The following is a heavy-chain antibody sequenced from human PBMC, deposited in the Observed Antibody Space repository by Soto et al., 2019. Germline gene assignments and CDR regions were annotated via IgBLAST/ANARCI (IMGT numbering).Heavy chain of an antibody. CDR1: GYTFTSYY. Sequence: QVQLVQSGAEVKKPGASVKVSCKASGYTFTSYYMHWVRQAPGQGLEWMGIINPSGGSTSYAQKFQGGVTMTRDTSTSTVYMELSSLRSEDTAVYYCARGYCSSTSCRQYGMDVWGQGTTVTVSS. CDR2: INPSGGST. CDR3: ARGYCSSTSCRQYGMDV. J-gene: IGHJ6*02. V-gene: IGHV1-46*01. D-gene: IGHD2-2*01.